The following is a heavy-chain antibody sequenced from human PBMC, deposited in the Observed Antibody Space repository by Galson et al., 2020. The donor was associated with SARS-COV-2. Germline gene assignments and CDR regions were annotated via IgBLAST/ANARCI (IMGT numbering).Heavy chain of an antibody. D-gene: IGHD3-9*01. CDR2: ISGSGGST. V-gene: IGHV3-23*01. CDR3: AKEVVPYDILTGYDY. CDR1: AFTFSSYA. Sequence: GGSLRLSCAASAFTFSSYAMSWVSQAPGKGLEWVSAISGSGGSTYYADSVKGRFTISRDNSKNTLYLQMNSLRAEDTAVYYCAKEVVPYDILTGYDYWGQGTLVTVSS. J-gene: IGHJ4*02.